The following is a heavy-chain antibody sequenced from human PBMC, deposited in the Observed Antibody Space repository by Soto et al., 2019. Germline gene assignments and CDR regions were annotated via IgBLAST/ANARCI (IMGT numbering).Heavy chain of an antibody. CDR2: ISHDGSDK. CDR3: AKVRTGQWLPYDAFDV. V-gene: IGHV3-30*18. Sequence: QVQLVESGGGVVQPGRSLRLSCAASGFTFSNYAMHWVRQAPGKGLEWVAIISHDGSDKYYVDSVKGRFTISRDNSKNTLFLQLNSLMPDDTAVYYCAKVRTGQWLPYDAFDVWGQGTKVTVSS. J-gene: IGHJ3*01. D-gene: IGHD6-19*01. CDR1: GFTFSNYA.